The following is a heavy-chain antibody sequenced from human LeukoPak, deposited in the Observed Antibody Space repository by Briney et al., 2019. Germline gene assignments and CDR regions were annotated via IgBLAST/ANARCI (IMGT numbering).Heavy chain of an antibody. CDR1: GGSFSGYY. CDR3: ASVSGCSSTSCHNWFDP. J-gene: IGHJ5*02. CDR2: INHSGST. V-gene: IGHV4-34*01. Sequence: SETLSLTCAVYGGSFSGYYWSWIRQPPGKGLEWIGEINHSGSTNYNPSLKSRVTISVDTSKNQFSLKLSSVTATDTAVYYCASVSGCSSTSCHNWFDPWGQGTLVTVSS. D-gene: IGHD2-2*01.